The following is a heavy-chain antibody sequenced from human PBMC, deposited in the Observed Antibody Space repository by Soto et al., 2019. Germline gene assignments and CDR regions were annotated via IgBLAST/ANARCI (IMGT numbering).Heavy chain of an antibody. V-gene: IGHV3-23*01. J-gene: IGHJ6*02. CDR1: GFTFSSYA. Sequence: GGSLRLSCAASGFTFSSYAMSWVRQAPGKGLEWVSAISGSGGSTYYADSVKCRFTISRDNSKNTLYLQMNSLRAEDTAVYYCARGTTGEPGTYYYYGMDVWGQGTTVTVSS. CDR2: ISGSGGST. D-gene: IGHD7-27*01. CDR3: ARGTTGEPGTYYYYGMDV.